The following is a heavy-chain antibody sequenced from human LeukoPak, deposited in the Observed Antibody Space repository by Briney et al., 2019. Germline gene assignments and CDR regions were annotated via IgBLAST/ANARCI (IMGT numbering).Heavy chain of an antibody. V-gene: IGHV3-21*01. CDR1: GFTFSSYS. CDR3: ASRGVIINYFDY. D-gene: IGHD3-10*01. J-gene: IGHJ4*02. CDR2: ISSSSSYI. Sequence: LGGSLRLSCAASGFTFSSYSMNWVRQAPGKGLEWVSSISSSSSYIYYADSVKGRFTISRDNAKNSLYLQMNSLRAEDTAVYYCASRGVIINYFDYWGQGTLVTVSS.